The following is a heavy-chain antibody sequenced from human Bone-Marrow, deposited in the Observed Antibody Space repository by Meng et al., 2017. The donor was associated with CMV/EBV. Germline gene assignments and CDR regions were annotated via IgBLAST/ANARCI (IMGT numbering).Heavy chain of an antibody. D-gene: IGHD1-7*01. J-gene: IGHJ4*02. Sequence: GGSLRLSCAASGFTFSSYWMSWVRQAPGKGLEWVANIKQDGSEKYYVDSVKGRFTISRDNAKNFLYLQMNSLRVEDTAVYYCARPHINGTTPFAYWGQGTLVTVSS. CDR1: GFTFSSYW. V-gene: IGHV3-7*01. CDR3: ARPHINGTTPFAY. CDR2: IKQDGSEK.